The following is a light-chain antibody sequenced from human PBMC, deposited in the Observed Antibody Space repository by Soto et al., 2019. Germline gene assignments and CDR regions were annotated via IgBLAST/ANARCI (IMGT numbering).Light chain of an antibody. J-gene: IGKJ1*01. V-gene: IGKV3-20*01. Sequence: EIVLTQSPGTLSLSPGERATLSCRASQTVSKNYLAWYQQRPGQAPRLLIYDAFNRATGVPDRFSGSGSGTDFTLTIGRLEPEDFAVYYCQQCAHSPLTFGQGTKLEI. CDR3: QQCAHSPLT. CDR1: QTVSKNY. CDR2: DAF.